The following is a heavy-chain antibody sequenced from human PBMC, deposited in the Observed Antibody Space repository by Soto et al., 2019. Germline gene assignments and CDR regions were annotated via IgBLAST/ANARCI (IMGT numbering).Heavy chain of an antibody. CDR3: ARASPISGTAMDPIIYYFDY. Sequence: GASVKVSCKASGYTFTGYYMHWVRQAPGQGLEWMGWINPNSGGTNYAQKFQGWVTMTRDTSISTAYMELSRLRSDDTAVYYCARASPISGTAMDPIIYYFDYWGQGTLVTVSS. CDR2: INPNSGGT. CDR1: GYTFTGYY. D-gene: IGHD5-18*01. J-gene: IGHJ4*02. V-gene: IGHV1-2*04.